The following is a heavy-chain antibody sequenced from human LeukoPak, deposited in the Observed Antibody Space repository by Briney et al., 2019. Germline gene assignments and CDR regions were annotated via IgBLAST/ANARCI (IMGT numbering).Heavy chain of an antibody. CDR2: IYSGGST. CDR3: AREYGRS. CDR1: GFTVSTNY. D-gene: IGHD3-10*01. J-gene: IGHJ4*02. Sequence: GGSLRLSCAASGFTVSTNYMNWVRQAPGKGLEWVSAIYSGGSTYYADSVKGRFTISRDDSKNTLYLQMNSLRVEDTAVYYCAREYGRSWGQGTPVTVSS. V-gene: IGHV3-66*01.